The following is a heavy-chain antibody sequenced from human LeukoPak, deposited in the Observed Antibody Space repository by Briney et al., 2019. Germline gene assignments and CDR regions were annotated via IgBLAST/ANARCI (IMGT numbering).Heavy chain of an antibody. CDR2: GRGCCGSA. Sequence: GGSLRLSCTASGFSFSACAMMWGRQAPGKGTELVSAGRGCCGSAFYADSVKGRFTISRDNSKYTLFLQMNSLRAEDTAVYYCARDPNGDYIGAFDMWGPGTMVTVSS. CDR1: GFSFSACA. V-gene: IGHV3-23*01. J-gene: IGHJ3*02. D-gene: IGHD4-17*01. CDR3: ARDPNGDYIGAFDM.